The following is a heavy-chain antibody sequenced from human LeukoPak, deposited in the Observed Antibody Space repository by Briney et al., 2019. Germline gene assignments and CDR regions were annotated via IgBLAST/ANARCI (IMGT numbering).Heavy chain of an antibody. Sequence: GGSLRLSCAASGFTFSSYAMSWIRQAPGKGLEWVSAISGSGGSTYYADSVKGRFTISRDNSKNTLYLQMNGLRVEDTAVYYCAKDMQTWPRFPDYWGQGTLVTVSS. D-gene: IGHD5-12*01. J-gene: IGHJ4*02. CDR3: AKDMQTWPRFPDY. V-gene: IGHV3-23*01. CDR2: ISGSGGST. CDR1: GFTFSSYA.